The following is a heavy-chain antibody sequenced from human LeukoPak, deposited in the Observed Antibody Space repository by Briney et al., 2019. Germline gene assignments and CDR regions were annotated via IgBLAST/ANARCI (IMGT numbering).Heavy chain of an antibody. D-gene: IGHD3-22*01. Sequence: GSLRVSSAPSGFTFCSYSMYCVCAAPGRRRGWVSSISGGSMYIYYADSVKGKGRFTISRDNAKNSMYLQMNRRRAEDTAVYYCAKEVVGWSTHYYYYMDVWGKGTTVTVSS. CDR3: AKEVVGWSTHYYYYMDV. CDR2: ISGGSMYI. CDR1: GFTFCSYS. V-gene: IGHV3-21*01. J-gene: IGHJ6*03.